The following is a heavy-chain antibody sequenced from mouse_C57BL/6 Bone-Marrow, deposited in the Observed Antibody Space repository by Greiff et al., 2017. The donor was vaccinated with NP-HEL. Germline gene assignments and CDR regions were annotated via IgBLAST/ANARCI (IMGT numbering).Heavy chain of an antibody. CDR1: GFNIKDDY. V-gene: IGHV14-4*01. CDR3: TTEYSLYYDGSSYVFAY. D-gene: IGHD1-1*01. Sequence: VQLQQSGAELVRPGASVKLSCTASGFNIKDDYMHWVKQRPEQGLEWIGWIDPENGDTEYASKFQGKATITADTSSNTAYLQLSSLTSEDTAVYYCTTEYSLYYDGSSYVFAYWGQGTLVTVSA. CDR2: IDPENGDT. J-gene: IGHJ3*01.